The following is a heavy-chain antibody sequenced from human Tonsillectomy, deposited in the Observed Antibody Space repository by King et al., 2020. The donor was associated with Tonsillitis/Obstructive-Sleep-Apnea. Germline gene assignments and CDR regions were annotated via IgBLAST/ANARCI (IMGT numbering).Heavy chain of an antibody. J-gene: IGHJ6*03. D-gene: IGHD3-22*01. Sequence: VQLVESGGGVVQPGRSLRLSCAASGFTFSSYAMHWVRQAPGKGLEWVAVISYDGSNQYYADSVKGRFTISRNNSKNTLYLQMNSLRAEDTAVYYWARGPLYDGSGYYYKGYYYYYMVVWGKGTTVTVSS. CDR3: ARGPLYDGSGYYYKGYYYYYMVV. CDR1: GFTFSSYA. CDR2: ISYDGSNQ. V-gene: IGHV3-30*04.